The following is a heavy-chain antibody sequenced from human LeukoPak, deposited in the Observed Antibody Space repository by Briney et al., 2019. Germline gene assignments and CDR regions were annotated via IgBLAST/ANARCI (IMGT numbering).Heavy chain of an antibody. J-gene: IGHJ6*02. Sequence: GESQKISCKGSGYSFTSYWIGWVRQMPGKGLEWMGIIYRGDSDTRYSPSFQGRVSISADKSITTAYLQWSSLKASDTAMYYCARRVAAAGTYYYGMDVWGQGTTVTVSS. D-gene: IGHD6-13*01. CDR1: GYSFTSYW. CDR3: ARRVAAAGTYYYGMDV. V-gene: IGHV5-51*01. CDR2: IYRGDSDT.